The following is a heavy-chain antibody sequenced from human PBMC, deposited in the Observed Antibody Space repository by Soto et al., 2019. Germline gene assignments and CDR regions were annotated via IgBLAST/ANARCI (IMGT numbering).Heavy chain of an antibody. Sequence: GGSLRLSCAASGFTFSSYGMHWVRQAPGKGLEWVAVIWYDGSNKYYADSVKGRFTISRDNSKNTLYLQMNSLRAEDTAVYYCARFQPNVIDYGDYYYYYMDVWGKGTTVTVSS. CDR3: ARFQPNVIDYGDYYYYYMDV. D-gene: IGHD4-17*01. J-gene: IGHJ6*03. V-gene: IGHV3-33*01. CDR2: IWYDGSNK. CDR1: GFTFSSYG.